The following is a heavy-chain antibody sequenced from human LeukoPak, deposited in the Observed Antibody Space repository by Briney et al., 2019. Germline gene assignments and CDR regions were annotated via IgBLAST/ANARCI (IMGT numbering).Heavy chain of an antibody. J-gene: IGHJ6*03. CDR2: IYYSGST. CDR3: ARAPYDFWSGYYPYYYYYYMDV. V-gene: IGHV4-59*11. D-gene: IGHD3-3*01. Sequence: KSSETLSLTCTVSGGSISSHYWSWIRQPPGKGLEWIGDIYYSGSTNYNPSLKSRVTISVDTSKNQFSLKLSSVTAADTAVYYCARAPYDFWSGYYPYYYYYYMDVWGKGTTVTVSS. CDR1: GGSISSHY.